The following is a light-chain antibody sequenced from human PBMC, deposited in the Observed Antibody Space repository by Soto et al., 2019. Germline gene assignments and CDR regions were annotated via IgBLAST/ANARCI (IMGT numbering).Light chain of an antibody. Sequence: EIVLTQSPGTLSLSPGERATLSCRTSHSVSSSYLAWYQQKPGQAPRLLIYGASSRATGILDRFSGSGSGTDFNLTISRLEPEDCAVYYCQRYGSSPRTFGQGTKVEIK. CDR3: QRYGSSPRT. V-gene: IGKV3-20*01. CDR2: GAS. J-gene: IGKJ1*01. CDR1: HSVSSSY.